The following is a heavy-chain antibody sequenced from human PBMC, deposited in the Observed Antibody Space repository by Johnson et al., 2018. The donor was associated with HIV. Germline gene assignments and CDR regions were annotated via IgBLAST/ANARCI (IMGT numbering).Heavy chain of an antibody. CDR2: ISYDGSNK. J-gene: IGHJ3*02. V-gene: IGHV3-30*04. Sequence: QVQLVESGGGVVQPGRSLRLSCAASGFTFSSYAMHWVRQAPGKGLEWVAVISYDGSNKYYADSVKGRFTISRDNYKNTLYLQMNSLRAEDTAVYYCARDRGAFDIWGQGTMVTVSS. CDR3: ARDRGAFDI. CDR1: GFTFSSYA.